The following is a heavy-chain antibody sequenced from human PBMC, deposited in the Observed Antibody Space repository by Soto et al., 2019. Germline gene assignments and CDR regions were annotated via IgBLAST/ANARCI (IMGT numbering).Heavy chain of an antibody. CDR2: VKSKTDGGTI. Sequence: EVQLVESGGGLVKPGGSLRLSCAASGFTFSNAWMTWVRQAPGKGLEWVGRVKSKTDGGTIDYAAPVKDRFTISRDDSKNTLYLQRNSLKTADTAVYYCIGTYSGSSMRFDYWGQGTLVNVSS. CDR3: IGTYSGSSMRFDY. J-gene: IGHJ4*02. V-gene: IGHV3-15*01. CDR1: GFTFSNAW. D-gene: IGHD5-12*01.